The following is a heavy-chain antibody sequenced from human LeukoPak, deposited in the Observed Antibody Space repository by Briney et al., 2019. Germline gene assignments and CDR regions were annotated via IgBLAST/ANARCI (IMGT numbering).Heavy chain of an antibody. D-gene: IGHD1-26*01. Sequence: PSETLSPTCTVSGGSVSSGSYYWSWIRQPPGKGLEWIGYIYYSGSTNYNPSLKSRVTISVDTSKNQFSLKLSSVTAADTAVYYCARGRSRNSGSYYGLHFDYWGQGTLVTVSS. V-gene: IGHV4-61*01. CDR2: IYYSGST. CDR3: ARGRSRNSGSYYGLHFDY. J-gene: IGHJ4*02. CDR1: GGSVSSGSYY.